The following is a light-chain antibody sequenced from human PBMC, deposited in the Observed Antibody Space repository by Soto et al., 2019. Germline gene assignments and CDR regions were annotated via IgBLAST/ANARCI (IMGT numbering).Light chain of an antibody. CDR2: EVS. Sequence: QSALTQPPSAAGSPGQSGTISCTGTSSDGGGYNYVSWYQQHPGKAPKLMIYEVSKRPSGVPDRFSGSRSGNTASLTVSGLQAEDEADYYCSSYAGSNNSVVFGGRTQLTFL. CDR1: SSDGGGYNY. J-gene: IGLJ2*01. CDR3: SSYAGSNNSVV. V-gene: IGLV2-8*01.